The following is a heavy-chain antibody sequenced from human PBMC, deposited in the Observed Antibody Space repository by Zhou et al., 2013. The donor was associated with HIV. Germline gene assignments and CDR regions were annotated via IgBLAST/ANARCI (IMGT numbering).Heavy chain of an antibody. CDR2: ISSYRGHT. CDR3: ARALSTRWIGGGFYYMDV. D-gene: IGHD6-19*01. CDR1: GYTLTGFG. J-gene: IGHJ6*03. V-gene: IGHV1-18*01. Sequence: QVQLVQSGAEVKRPGASVKVSCKASGYTLTGFGISWVRQAPGQGLEWMGWISSYRGHTNYAQKLQGRVSVTTDTSTNTAYLELRSLTSDDTAVYYCARALSTRWIGGGFYYMDVWGKGTTVTVS.